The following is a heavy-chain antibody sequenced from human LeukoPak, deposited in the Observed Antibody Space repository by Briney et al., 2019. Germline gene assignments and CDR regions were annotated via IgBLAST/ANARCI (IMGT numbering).Heavy chain of an antibody. CDR2: IYYSGST. J-gene: IGHJ4*02. V-gene: IGHV4-59*01. CDR3: ARSPRGCGGSCYDY. D-gene: IGHD2-15*01. Sequence: PSETLSLTCAVYGGSFSGYYWSWIRQPPGKGLEWIGYIYYSGSTNYNPSLKSRVTISVDTSKNQFSLKLSSVAAADTAMYYCARSPRGCGGSCYDYWGQGTLVTVSS. CDR1: GGSFSGYY.